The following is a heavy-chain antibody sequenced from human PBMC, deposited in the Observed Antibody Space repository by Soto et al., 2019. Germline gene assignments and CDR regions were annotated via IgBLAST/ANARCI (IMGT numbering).Heavy chain of an antibody. J-gene: IGHJ6*02. CDR3: ARDHYVYDILTGYGYYYGMDV. CDR1: GGSISSGDYY. CDR2: IYYSGST. V-gene: IGHV4-30-4*01. D-gene: IGHD3-9*01. Sequence: SETLSLTCTVSGGSISSGDYYWSWIRHPPGKGLEWIGYIYYSGSTYYNPSLKSRVTISVDTSKNQFSLKLSSVTAADTAVYYCARDHYVYDILTGYGYYYGMDVWGQGPTVTVSS.